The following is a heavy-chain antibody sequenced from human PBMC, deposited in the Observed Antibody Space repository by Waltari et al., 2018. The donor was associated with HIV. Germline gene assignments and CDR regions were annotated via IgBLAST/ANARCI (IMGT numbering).Heavy chain of an antibody. J-gene: IGHJ4*02. D-gene: IGHD6-19*01. CDR1: GGAIRGPNW. CDR2: LFHRGST. Sequence: QVQLQESGPGLFTPSGTLSLTCDVSGGAIRGPNWWSWVRESTERGLEWIGELFHRGSTTANPGLTSRVIIEVDKSRNRFTLKLSSVTAADTAGYYCVKEGGAVAGRFDYWGQGTLVTVSS. CDR3: VKEGGAVAGRFDY. V-gene: IGHV4-4*02.